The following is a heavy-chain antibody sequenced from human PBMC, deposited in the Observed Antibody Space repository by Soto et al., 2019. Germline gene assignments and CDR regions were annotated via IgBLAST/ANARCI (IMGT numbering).Heavy chain of an antibody. CDR1: GFTFSSYG. J-gene: IGHJ6*02. CDR3: AKVSVPAAIAYYYYGMDV. Sequence: QVQLVESGGGVVQPGRSLRLSCAASGFTFSSYGMHWVGQAPGKGLEWVALISYDGSNKYYADSVKGRFTISRDNSKNTLYLQMNSLRAEDTAVYYCAKVSVPAAIAYYYYGMDVWGQGTTVTVSS. V-gene: IGHV3-30*18. D-gene: IGHD2-2*01. CDR2: ISYDGSNK.